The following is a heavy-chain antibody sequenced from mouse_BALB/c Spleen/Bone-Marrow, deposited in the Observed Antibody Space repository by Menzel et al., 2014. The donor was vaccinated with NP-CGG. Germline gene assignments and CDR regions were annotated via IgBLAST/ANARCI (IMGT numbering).Heavy chain of an antibody. CDR1: GYTFTSYW. CDR3: TRDDGSFAY. D-gene: IGHD2-3*01. V-gene: IGHV1-69*02. J-gene: IGHJ3*01. Sequence: VQLQQSGAELVRPGASVKLSCKASGYTFTSYWINWVKQRLGQGLEWIGNIYPSDSYTNYNQKFKDKATLTVDKSSSTAYMQLSSPTSEDSAVYYCTRDDGSFAYWGQGTLVTVSA. CDR2: IYPSDSYT.